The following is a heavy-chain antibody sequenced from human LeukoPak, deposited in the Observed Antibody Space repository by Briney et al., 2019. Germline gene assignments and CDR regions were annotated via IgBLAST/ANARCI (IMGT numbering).Heavy chain of an antibody. Sequence: PSETLSLTCTVSGGSVSSGTYYWSWIRQPPGKGLEWIGYIYYSGSTNYNPSLKSRVTISIDTSKNQFSLKLSSVTAADTAVYYGARDRVRGNANPCFDYWGQGPLVTVSS. J-gene: IGHJ4*02. CDR2: IYYSGST. D-gene: IGHD1-1*01. CDR3: ARDRVRGNANPCFDY. V-gene: IGHV4-61*01. CDR1: GGSVSSGTYY.